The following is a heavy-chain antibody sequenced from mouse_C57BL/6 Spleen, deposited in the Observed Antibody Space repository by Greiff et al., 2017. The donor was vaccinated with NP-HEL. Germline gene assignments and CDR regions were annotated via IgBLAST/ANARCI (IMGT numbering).Heavy chain of an antibody. Sequence: QVQLQQPGAELVRPGTSVKLSCKASGYTFTSYWMHWVKQRPGQGLEWIGVIDPSDSYTNYNQKFKGKATLTVDTSSSTAYMQLSSLTSEDSAVYYCARRDLWFAYWGKGTLVTVSA. CDR1: GYTFTSYW. V-gene: IGHV1-59*01. J-gene: IGHJ3*01. CDR2: IDPSDSYT. D-gene: IGHD3-3*01. CDR3: ARRDLWFAY.